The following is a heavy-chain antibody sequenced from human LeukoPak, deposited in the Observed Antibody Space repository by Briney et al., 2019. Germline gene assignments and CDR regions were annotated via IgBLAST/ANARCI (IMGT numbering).Heavy chain of an antibody. CDR2: INHSGST. Sequence: SETLSLTCAVYGGSFSGYYWSWIRQPPGKGLEWIGEINHSGSTNYNPSLKSRVTISVDTSKNQFSLKLSSVTAADTAVYYCARVFRTLDDWGQGTLVTVSS. V-gene: IGHV4-34*01. CDR1: GGSFSGYY. D-gene: IGHD1-14*01. CDR3: ARVFRTLDD. J-gene: IGHJ4*02.